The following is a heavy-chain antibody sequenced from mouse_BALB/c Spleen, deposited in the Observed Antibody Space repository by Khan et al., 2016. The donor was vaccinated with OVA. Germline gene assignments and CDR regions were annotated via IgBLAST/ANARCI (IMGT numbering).Heavy chain of an antibody. J-gene: IGHJ3*01. CDR2: IIYTGYT. D-gene: IGHD2-12*01. V-gene: IGHV3-8*02. Sequence: EVQLQESGPSLVKPSQTLSLTCSVTGDSITSGYWNWFRKLLENKLEYMGYIIYTGYTYYNPSLQSRISITRHTSKNKYYLQLNSVTDENLATYYCTRSTYRYAFVYWGQGTLVTVSA. CDR1: GDSITSGY. CDR3: TRSTYRYAFVY.